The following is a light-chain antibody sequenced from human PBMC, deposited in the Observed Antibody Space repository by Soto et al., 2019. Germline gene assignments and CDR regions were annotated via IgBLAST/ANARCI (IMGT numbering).Light chain of an antibody. CDR2: NDD. V-gene: IGLV1-44*01. CDR3: AAWDDSVNGPICV. J-gene: IGLJ3*02. CDR1: TSNIGSHS. Sequence: QPVLTQPPSAAATPGQRVTISCSGSTSNIGSHSVHWYQQLPGTAPKLLIYNDDQRPSGVPDRFSGSKSGTSASLAISGLQSEDEADYYCAAWDDSVNGPICVFGGWTKLT.